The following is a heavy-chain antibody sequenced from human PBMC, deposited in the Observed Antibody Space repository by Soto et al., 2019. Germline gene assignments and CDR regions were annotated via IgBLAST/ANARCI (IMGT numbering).Heavy chain of an antibody. Sequence: PSETLSLTCTVSGGSISSRCYYWSWILQYPGKGLEWIGYIYYAGSTYYNASRKSRVTISVDTSENQFSLKVNSVTAADTAVYYCARVFFSGYSYGFLDYWGQGTLVTLAS. D-gene: IGHD5-18*01. J-gene: IGHJ4*02. CDR1: GGSISSRCYY. V-gene: IGHV4-31*03. CDR3: ARVFFSGYSYGFLDY. CDR2: IYYAGST.